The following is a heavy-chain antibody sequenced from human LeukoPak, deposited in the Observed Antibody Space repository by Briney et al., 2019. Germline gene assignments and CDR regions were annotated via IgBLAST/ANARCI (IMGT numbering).Heavy chain of an antibody. V-gene: IGHV3-21*01. Sequence: GGSLRLSCAASGFTFSSYSMNWVRQAPGKRLEWGSSISSSSSYIYYADSAKGRFTISRDNAKNSLYLQVNSLRAEDTAVYYCARGGYPSITMVRGSRYYFDYWGQGTLVTVSS. CDR2: ISSSSSYI. CDR3: ARGGYPSITMVRGSRYYFDY. D-gene: IGHD3-10*01. J-gene: IGHJ4*02. CDR1: GFTFSSYS.